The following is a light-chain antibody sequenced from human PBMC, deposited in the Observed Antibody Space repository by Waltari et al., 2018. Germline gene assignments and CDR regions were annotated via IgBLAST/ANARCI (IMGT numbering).Light chain of an antibody. J-gene: IGLJ2*01. V-gene: IGLV1-47*01. CDR3: ATWDDSLSGGV. Sequence: QSVLTQPPSASGTPGQRVTLSCSGRSSNIGANYVSWYQQVPGLAPRLLIYRNNKRPSGVPDRFSAAKSGTSASLAISGLRSEDEADYYCATWDDSLSGGVFGGGTKLTVL. CDR2: RNN. CDR1: SSNIGANY.